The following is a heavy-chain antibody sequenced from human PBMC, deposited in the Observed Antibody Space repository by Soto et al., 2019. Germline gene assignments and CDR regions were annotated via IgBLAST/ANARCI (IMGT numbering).Heavy chain of an antibody. CDR1: GFTFSSYW. D-gene: IGHD2-15*01. V-gene: IGHV3-74*01. CDR3: AVSCSGGSCYDFDY. CDR2: INSGGSST. J-gene: IGHJ4*02. Sequence: GGSLRLSCAASGFTFSSYWMHWVRQAPGKGLVWVSGINSGGSSTSYADSVKGRFTISRDNAKNTLYLQMNSLRAEVTAVYYCAVSCSGGSCYDFDYWGQGTLVTVSS.